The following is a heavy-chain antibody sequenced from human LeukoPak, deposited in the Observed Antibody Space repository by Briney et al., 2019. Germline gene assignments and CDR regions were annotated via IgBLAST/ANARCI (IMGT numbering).Heavy chain of an antibody. CDR1: GYTFTGYY. CDR3: AREYSGSYFDY. D-gene: IGHD1-26*01. Sequence: ASVKVSCKASGYTFTGYYMHWVRQAPGQGLEWIGWINPNSGGTNYAQKFQGRVTMTRDTSISTAYMELSRLRSDDAAVYYCAREYSGSYFDYWGQGTLVTVSS. CDR2: INPNSGGT. V-gene: IGHV1-2*02. J-gene: IGHJ4*02.